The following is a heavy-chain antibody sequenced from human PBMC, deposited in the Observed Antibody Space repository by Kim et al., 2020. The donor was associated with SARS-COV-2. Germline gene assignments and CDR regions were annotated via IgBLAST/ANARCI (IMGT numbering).Heavy chain of an antibody. CDR1: GFTFSSYA. J-gene: IGHJ6*02. D-gene: IGHD6-13*01. CDR3: ASREVAAAGGYYYYGMDV. Sequence: GGSLRLSCAASGFTFSSYAMSWVRQAPGKGLEWVSAISGSGGSTYYADSVKGRFTISRDNSKNTLYLQMNSLIAEDTAVYYCASREVAAAGGYYYYGMDVWGQGPTVTVSS. CDR2: ISGSGGST. V-gene: IGHV3-23*01.